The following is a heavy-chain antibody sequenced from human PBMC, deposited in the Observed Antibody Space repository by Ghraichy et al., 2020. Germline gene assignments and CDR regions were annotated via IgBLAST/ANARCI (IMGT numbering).Heavy chain of an antibody. Sequence: SETLSLTCTVSGGSISSYYWSWIRQPPGKGLEWIGYIYYSGSTNYNPSLKSRVTISVDTSKNQFSLKLSSVTAADTAVYYCAGAGRIAARHYFDYWGQGTLVTVSS. D-gene: IGHD6-6*01. V-gene: IGHV4-59*08. CDR3: AGAGRIAARHYFDY. CDR2: IYYSGST. J-gene: IGHJ4*02. CDR1: GGSISSYY.